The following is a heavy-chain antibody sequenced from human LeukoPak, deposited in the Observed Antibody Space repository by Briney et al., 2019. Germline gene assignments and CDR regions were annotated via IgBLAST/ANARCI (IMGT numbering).Heavy chain of an antibody. J-gene: IGHJ5*02. CDR3: ASISPGRFLEWLERPYNWFDP. Sequence: ASVKISCKVSGYTFTDYYLHWVQQAPGKGLEWMGLVDPEDGETIYAEKFQGRVTITADTSTDTAYMELSSLRSEDTAVYYCASISPGRFLEWLERPYNWFDPGGQGTLVTVSS. CDR2: VDPEDGET. D-gene: IGHD3-3*01. V-gene: IGHV1-69-2*01. CDR1: GYTFTDYY.